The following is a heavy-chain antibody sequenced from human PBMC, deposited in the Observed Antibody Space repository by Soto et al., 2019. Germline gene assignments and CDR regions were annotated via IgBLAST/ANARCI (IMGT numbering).Heavy chain of an antibody. Sequence: QVQLQESGPGLVRPSGTLSLTCAVSGGSISSDNWWGWVRQPPGKGLEWIGEIYHTGITNYNPSLTSRFIMSVDKSKNQFSLSLTSVTAADTAVFYCARFGSPSLLLGELAPYYFDYWGQGILVTVSS. J-gene: IGHJ4*02. CDR3: ARFGSPSLLLGELAPYYFDY. V-gene: IGHV4-4*02. D-gene: IGHD3-16*01. CDR1: GGSISSDNW. CDR2: IYHTGIT.